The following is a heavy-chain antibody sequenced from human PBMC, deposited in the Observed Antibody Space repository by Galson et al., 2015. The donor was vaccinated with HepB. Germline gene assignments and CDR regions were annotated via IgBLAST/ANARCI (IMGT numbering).Heavy chain of an antibody. CDR3: ARSRHSGYDWFDP. CDR2: INPNSGGT. V-gene: IGHV1-2*04. Sequence: SVKVSCKASGYTFTGYYMHWVRQAPGQGLEWMGWINPNSGGTNYAQKFQGWVTMTRDTSISTAYMELSRLRSDDTAVYYCARSRHSGYDWFDPWGQGTLVTVSS. D-gene: IGHD5-12*01. CDR1: GYTFTGYY. J-gene: IGHJ5*02.